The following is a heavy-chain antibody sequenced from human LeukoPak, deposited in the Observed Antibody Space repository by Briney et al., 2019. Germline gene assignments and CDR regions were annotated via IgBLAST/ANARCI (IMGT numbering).Heavy chain of an antibody. D-gene: IGHD3-3*01. CDR2: INHSGST. J-gene: IGHJ3*02. Sequence: SETLSLTCAVYGGSFSGYYWSWIRQPPGKGLEWIGEINHSGSTNYNPSLKSRVTISVDTSKNQFSLKLSSVTAADTTVYYCARGGDDFWSGPNAFDIWGQGTMVTVSS. V-gene: IGHV4-34*01. CDR1: GGSFSGYY. CDR3: ARGGDDFWSGPNAFDI.